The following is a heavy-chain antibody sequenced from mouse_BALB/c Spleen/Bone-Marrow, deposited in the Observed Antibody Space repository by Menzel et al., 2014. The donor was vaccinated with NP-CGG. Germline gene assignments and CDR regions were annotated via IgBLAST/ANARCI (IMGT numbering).Heavy chain of an antibody. CDR1: GFNIKDTY. CDR2: IDPANGNT. J-gene: IGHJ4*01. V-gene: IGHV14-3*02. D-gene: IGHD4-1*01. Sequence: EVKLVESGAELVKPGASVELSCTASGFNIKDTYMHWVKQRPEQGLEWIGRIDPANGNTKYDPKFQGKATITADTSSNTAYLQLSRLTSEDTAVYYGARWEYYAMDYWGQGTSVTVSS. CDR3: ARWEYYAMDY.